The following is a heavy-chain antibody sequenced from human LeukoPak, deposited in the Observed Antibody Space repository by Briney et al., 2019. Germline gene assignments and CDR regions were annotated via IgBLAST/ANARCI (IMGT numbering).Heavy chain of an antibody. V-gene: IGHV4-59*01. CDR1: GASISSSY. CDR2: IYYSGST. CDR3: ARPRFGDTSWFDP. Sequence: PSETLSLTCTVSGASISSSYWSWIRQPPAQGLEWIASIYYSGSTNYNPSLKSRVTISVDTSKNQVALKLSSVSAADTAVYFCARPRFGDTSWFDPWGQGTLVTVSS. J-gene: IGHJ5*02. D-gene: IGHD3-10*01.